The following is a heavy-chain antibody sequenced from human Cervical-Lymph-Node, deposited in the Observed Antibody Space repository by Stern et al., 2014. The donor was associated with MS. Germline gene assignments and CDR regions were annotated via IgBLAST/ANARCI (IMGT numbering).Heavy chain of an antibody. D-gene: IGHD4-23*01. V-gene: IGHV4-4*02. Sequence: QLQLQESGPGLVKPSGTLSLTCAVSGGSISSGYWWSWVRQPPGKGLEWIGEIYHSGSTNYNPSLKSPVTISVDTSKNPFSLNMNSVNAADTAVYYCARNGGNYAFDYGGQGTLVAVSS. CDR1: GGSISSGYW. CDR2: IYHSGST. J-gene: IGHJ4*02. CDR3: ARNGGNYAFDY.